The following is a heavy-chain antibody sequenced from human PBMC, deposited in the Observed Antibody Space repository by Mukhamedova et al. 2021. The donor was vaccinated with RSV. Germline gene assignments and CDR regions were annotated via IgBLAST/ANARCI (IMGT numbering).Heavy chain of an antibody. J-gene: IGHJ4*02. CDR2: IYYDGKT. Sequence: GSIYYDGKTYYNPSLKSRVTISSDTSKNHFSLNLSSMTAADTAVYYCARRGLDSRGYHYFDFWGQGTLVTVSS. CDR3: ARRGLDSRGYHYFDF. D-gene: IGHD3-22*01. V-gene: IGHV4-39*02.